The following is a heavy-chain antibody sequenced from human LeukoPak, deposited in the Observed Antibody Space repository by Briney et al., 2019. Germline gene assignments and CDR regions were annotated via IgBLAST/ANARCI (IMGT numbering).Heavy chain of an antibody. CDR3: ARRRDLYSGSYYPFDH. V-gene: IGHV5-51*01. CDR2: IYPGDSDT. Sequence: GESLKISCKGSGYSFTSYWIGWVRQMPGKGLEWMGIIYPGDSDTRYSPSFQGQVTISADKSISTAYLQWSSLKASDTAMYYCARRRDLYSGSYYPFDHWGLGTLVTVSS. D-gene: IGHD1-26*01. CDR1: GYSFTSYW. J-gene: IGHJ4*02.